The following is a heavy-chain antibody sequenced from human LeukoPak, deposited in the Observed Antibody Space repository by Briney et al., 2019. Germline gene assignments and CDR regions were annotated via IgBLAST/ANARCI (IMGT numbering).Heavy chain of an antibody. J-gene: IGHJ6*04. D-gene: IGHD3-10*02. CDR1: GFTFSSYE. Sequence: GGSLRLSCAASGFTFSSYEMNWVRQAPGKGLEWVSYISSSGSTIYYADSVKGRFTISRDHAKNSLYLQMNSLRAEDTAVYYCAGLGITMIGGVWGKGTTVTISS. V-gene: IGHV3-48*03. CDR3: AGLGITMIGGV. CDR2: ISSSGSTI.